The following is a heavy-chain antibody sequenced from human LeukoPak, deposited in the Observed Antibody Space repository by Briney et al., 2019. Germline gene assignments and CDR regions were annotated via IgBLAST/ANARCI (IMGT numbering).Heavy chain of an antibody. V-gene: IGHV4-39*07. D-gene: IGHD3-3*01. CDR3: ARDVEVFGNYYYYYMDV. Sequence: SETLSLTCTVSGGSISSTIYYWGWIRQPPGKGLEWIGNIYYSGSTYYNPSLKSRVTISIDTSKNQFSLKLSSVTAADTAVYYCARDVEVFGNYYYYYMDVWGKGTTVTVSS. J-gene: IGHJ6*03. CDR1: GGSISSTIYY. CDR2: IYYSGST.